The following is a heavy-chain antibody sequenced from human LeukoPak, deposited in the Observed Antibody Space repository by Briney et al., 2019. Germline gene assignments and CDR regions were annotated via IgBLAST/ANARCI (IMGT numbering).Heavy chain of an antibody. J-gene: IGHJ4*02. V-gene: IGHV4-59*08. CDR2: IYYSGST. D-gene: IGHD6-6*01. CDR3: ARLVYSSSLYFDY. Sequence: SETLSLTCAVSGGSFSGYYWTWIRQPPGKGLEWIGYIYYSGSTNYNPSLKSRVTISVDTSKNQFSLKLSSVTAADTAVYYCARLVYSSSLYFDYWGQGTLVTVSS. CDR1: GGSFSGYY.